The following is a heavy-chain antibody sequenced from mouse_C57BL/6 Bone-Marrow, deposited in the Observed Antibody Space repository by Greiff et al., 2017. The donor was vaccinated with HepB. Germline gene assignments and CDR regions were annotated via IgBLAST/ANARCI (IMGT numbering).Heavy chain of an antibody. J-gene: IGHJ1*03. CDR3: ARGYYWYFDV. Sequence: QVQLQQPGAELVRPGSSVKLSCKASGYTFTSYWMDWVKQRPGQGLEWIGNIYPSDSETHYNQKFKDKATLTVDKSSSKAYMQLSSLTSEDSAVYYCARGYYWYFDVWGTGTTVTVSS. CDR2: IYPSDSET. V-gene: IGHV1-61*01. CDR1: GYTFTSYW.